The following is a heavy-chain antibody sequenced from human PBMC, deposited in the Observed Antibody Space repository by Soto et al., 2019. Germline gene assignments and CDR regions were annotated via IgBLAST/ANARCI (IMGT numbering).Heavy chain of an antibody. Sequence: ASVKVSCKASGYTFTSYGISGVQEAPGQVLEWMGWISAYNGNTNYAQKLQGRVTMTTDTSTSTAYMELRSLRSDDTAVYYCARDIVVVPAAMSGWFDPWGQGTLVTVSS. CDR2: ISAYNGNT. CDR3: ARDIVVVPAAMSGWFDP. V-gene: IGHV1-18*01. J-gene: IGHJ5*02. CDR1: GYTFTSYG. D-gene: IGHD2-2*01.